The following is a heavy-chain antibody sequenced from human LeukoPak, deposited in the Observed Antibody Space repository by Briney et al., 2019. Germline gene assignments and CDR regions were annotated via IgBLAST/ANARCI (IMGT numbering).Heavy chain of an antibody. V-gene: IGHV3-21*01. CDR3: AREAEQLFTLPDY. CDR1: GFTFGDYA. CDR2: ISSRSNYI. J-gene: IGHJ4*02. Sequence: GGSLRLSCTASGFTFGDYAMSWFRQAPGKGLEWVSSISSRSNYIYYPDSVKGRFTISRDNAKNSLYLQMNSLRAEDTAVYYCAREAEQLFTLPDYWGQGTLVTVSS. D-gene: IGHD6-13*01.